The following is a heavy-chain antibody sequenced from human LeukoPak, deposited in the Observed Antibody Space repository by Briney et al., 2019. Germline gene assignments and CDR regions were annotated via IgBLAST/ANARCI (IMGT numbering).Heavy chain of an antibody. CDR2: IYSGGST. CDR1: GFTVSSNY. J-gene: IGHJ5*02. V-gene: IGHV3-66*02. Sequence: GSLRLSCAASGFTVSSNYMSWVRQAPGKGLEWVSVIYSGGSTYYADSVKGRFTISRDNSKNTLYLQMNSLRAEDTAVYYCARGKYSSSWFDPWGQGTLVTVSS. D-gene: IGHD6-13*01. CDR3: ARGKYSSSWFDP.